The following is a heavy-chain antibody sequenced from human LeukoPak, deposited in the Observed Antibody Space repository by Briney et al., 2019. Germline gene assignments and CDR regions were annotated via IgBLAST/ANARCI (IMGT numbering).Heavy chain of an antibody. D-gene: IGHD2-15*01. J-gene: IGHJ4*02. CDR2: IYYSGST. Sequence: SETLSLTCTVSGGSISSYYWSWIRQPPGKGLEWIGYIYYSGSTNYNPSLKSRVTISVDTSKNQFSLKLSSVTAADTAVYYCARRGAATVIDYWGQGTLVTVSS. CDR1: GGSISSYY. V-gene: IGHV4-59*08. CDR3: ARRGAATVIDY.